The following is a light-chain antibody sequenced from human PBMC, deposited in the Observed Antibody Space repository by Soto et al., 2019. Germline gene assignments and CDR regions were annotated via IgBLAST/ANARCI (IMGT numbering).Light chain of an antibody. CDR2: VNSDGSH. CDR3: QTWGTGIP. Sequence: QPALTQSPSASASLGASVKLTCTLDSGHRNYAIAWHQQQPGKGPRYLMKVNSDGSHNQGDGIPGRFSGSSSGAERYLIISSLQSEDEADYYCQTWGTGIPFGGGTQLTVL. J-gene: IGLJ3*02. CDR1: SGHRNYA. V-gene: IGLV4-69*02.